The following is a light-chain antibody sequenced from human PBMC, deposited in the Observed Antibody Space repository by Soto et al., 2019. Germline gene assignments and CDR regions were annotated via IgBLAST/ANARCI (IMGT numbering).Light chain of an antibody. V-gene: IGLV2-14*01. CDR1: SSDVGGYNY. J-gene: IGLJ1*01. Sequence: LTQPASVSGSPGQSITISCTGTSSDVGGYNYVSWYQQHPGKAPKLMIYDVSNRPSGVSNRFSGSKSGNTASLPISGLQAEDEADYYCSSYTSSSTYVFGTGTKVTVL. CDR2: DVS. CDR3: SSYTSSSTYV.